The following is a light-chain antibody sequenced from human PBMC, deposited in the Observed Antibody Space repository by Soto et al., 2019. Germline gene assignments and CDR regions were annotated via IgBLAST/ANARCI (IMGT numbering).Light chain of an antibody. CDR3: SSYAGSNGVV. Sequence: QSVLTQPPSASGSPGQSVTISCAGTSSDVGDYDYVSWYQLHPGKAPKLLIYEVIKRPSGVPDRFSGSKTGNTASLTVSGLQAEDEADYYCSSYAGSNGVVFGGGTKVTVL. J-gene: IGLJ3*02. V-gene: IGLV2-8*01. CDR1: SSDVGDYDY. CDR2: EVI.